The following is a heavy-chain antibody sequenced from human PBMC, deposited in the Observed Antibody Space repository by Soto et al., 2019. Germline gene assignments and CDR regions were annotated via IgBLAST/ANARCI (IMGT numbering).Heavy chain of an antibody. CDR3: AIEYGDYGIVDYMHV. J-gene: IGHJ6*03. Sequence: QVQLLQSGAEVKKPGSSAKFSCKASGGTFRSYTISWVRQAPGQGLEWMGRIIPILGIANHAHKFQCRVTITADTSTSTAYMELSSLRSEDRDVYYCAIEYGDYGIVDYMHVLVKGTTVTVSS. V-gene: IGHV1-69*08. CDR2: IIPILGIA. CDR1: GGTFRSYT. D-gene: IGHD4-17*01.